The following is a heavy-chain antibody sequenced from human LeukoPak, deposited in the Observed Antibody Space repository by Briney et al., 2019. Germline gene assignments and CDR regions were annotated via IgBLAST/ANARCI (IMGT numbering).Heavy chain of an antibody. J-gene: IGHJ4*02. CDR1: GFTFSGYA. V-gene: IGHV3-23*01. D-gene: IGHD2-2*01. CDR2: ISGSGGST. CDR3: AKDYCSSTSCRILYYFDY. Sequence: PGGSLRLSCAASGFTFSGYAMSWVRQAPGKGLEWVSAISGSGGSTYYADSVKGRFTISRDNSKNTLYLQMNSLRAEDTAVYYCAKDYCSSTSCRILYYFDYWGQGTLVTVSS.